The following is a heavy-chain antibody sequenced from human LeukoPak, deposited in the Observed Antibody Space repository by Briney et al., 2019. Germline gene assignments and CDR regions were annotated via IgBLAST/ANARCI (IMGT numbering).Heavy chain of an antibody. CDR1: GYTFSSYG. V-gene: IGHV1-69*04. J-gene: IGHJ6*02. CDR2: IIPILGIA. D-gene: IGHD3-10*01. CDR3: ARGLYGSGSPSYYYYGMDV. Sequence: GASVKVSCKASGYTFSSYGISWVRQAPGQGLEWMGRIIPILGIANYAQKFQGRVTITADKSTSTAYMELSSLRSEDTAVYYCARGLYGSGSPSYYYYGMDVWGQGTTVTVSS.